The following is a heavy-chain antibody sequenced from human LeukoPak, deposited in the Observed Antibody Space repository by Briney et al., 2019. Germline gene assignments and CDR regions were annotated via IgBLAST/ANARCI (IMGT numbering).Heavy chain of an antibody. CDR1: GYTFNIYA. Sequence: GGSLRLSCATSGYTFNIYAMDWVRQAPGKGLEWVSIISGNGINTYYADSVKGRFTISRDDSKNTLYLQMNSLRVDDTAIYYCARGVSDWGQGTLVTVAS. J-gene: IGHJ4*02. V-gene: IGHV3-23*01. D-gene: IGHD3-16*01. CDR2: ISGNGINT. CDR3: ARGVSD.